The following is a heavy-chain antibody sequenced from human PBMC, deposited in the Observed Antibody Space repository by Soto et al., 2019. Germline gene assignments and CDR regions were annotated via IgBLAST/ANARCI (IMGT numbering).Heavy chain of an antibody. Sequence: ASVKVSCKVSGYTITSYFIHWVRQATRQGLEWIGVINPGAGGRSYAQKLQGRVTLTGDTSTSTVYMELSSLTSDDTGVYYCAKGESRRDYSNVRLYDTWGQGTLVTVSS. CDR2: INPGAGGR. CDR3: AKGESRRDYSNVRLYDT. D-gene: IGHD4-4*01. CDR1: GYTITSYF. J-gene: IGHJ5*02. V-gene: IGHV1-46*04.